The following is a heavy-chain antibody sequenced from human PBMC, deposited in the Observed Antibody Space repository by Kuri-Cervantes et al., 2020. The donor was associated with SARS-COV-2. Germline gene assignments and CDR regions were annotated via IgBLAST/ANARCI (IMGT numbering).Heavy chain of an antibody. CDR1: GYTFSSYA. J-gene: IGHJ6*03. Sequence: SVKVSCKASGYTFSSYAISWVRQAPGQGLEWMGGIIPIFGTANYAQKFQGRVTITTDESTSTAYMELSSLRSEDTAVYYCAIRVEKGVGDYYYYYYMDVRGKGTTVTVSS. CDR3: AIRVEKGVGDYYYYYYMDV. D-gene: IGHD3-10*01. CDR2: IIPIFGTA. V-gene: IGHV1-69*05.